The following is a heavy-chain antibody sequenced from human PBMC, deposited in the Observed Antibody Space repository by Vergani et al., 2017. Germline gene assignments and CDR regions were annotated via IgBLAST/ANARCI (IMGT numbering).Heavy chain of an antibody. J-gene: IGHJ6*02. CDR2: SIPILGIA. D-gene: IGHD2-15*01. V-gene: IGHV1-69*04. CDR1: GGTFSSYA. Sequence: QVQLVQSGAEVKKPGASVKVSCKASGGTFSSYAISWVRQAPGQGLEWMGRSIPILGIANYAQKFQGRVTITADKSTSTAYMELSSLGSEDTAVYYCARGLVVVVAATYYYYGMDVWGQGTTVTVSS. CDR3: ARGLVVVVAATYYYYGMDV.